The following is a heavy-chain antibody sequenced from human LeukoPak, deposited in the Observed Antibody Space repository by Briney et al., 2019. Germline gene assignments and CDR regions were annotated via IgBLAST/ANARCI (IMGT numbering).Heavy chain of an antibody. V-gene: IGHV3-21*04. CDR3: AKDLLERSYDY. J-gene: IGHJ4*02. CDR2: ISSSSSYI. D-gene: IGHD3-3*01. CDR1: GFTFSSYS. Sequence: GGSLRLSCAASGFTFSSYSMNWVRQAPGKGLEWVSSISSSSSYIYYADSVKGRFTISRDNAKNSLYLQMNSLRAEDTAVYYCAKDLLERSYDYWGQGTLVTVSS.